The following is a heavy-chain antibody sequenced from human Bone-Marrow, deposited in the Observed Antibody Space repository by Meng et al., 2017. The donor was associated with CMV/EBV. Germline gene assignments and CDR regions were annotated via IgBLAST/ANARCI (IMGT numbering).Heavy chain of an antibody. CDR2: INQSGGI. V-gene: IGHV4-34*01. Sequence: GSLRLSCAAYGWSFSDYNWSWIRQPPGKGLEWIGEINQSGGIYYNPTLKSRLAISLDTSTNQFSLKLSPVTAADTAVYYCARGYTNDFWNGYYFYWGQGTPVTVSS. J-gene: IGHJ4*02. CDR1: GWSFSDYN. CDR3: ARGYTNDFWNGYYFY. D-gene: IGHD3-3*01.